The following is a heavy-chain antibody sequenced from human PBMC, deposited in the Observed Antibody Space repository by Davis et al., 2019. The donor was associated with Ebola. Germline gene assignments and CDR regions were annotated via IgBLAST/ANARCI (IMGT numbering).Heavy chain of an antibody. CDR1: GGSFSGYY. V-gene: IGHV4-34*01. J-gene: IGHJ4*02. Sequence: PSVTLSLTCAVYGGSFSGYYWSWIRQPPGKGLEWIGEINHSGSTNYNPSLKSRVTISVDTSKNQFSLKLSSVTAADTAVYYCASRGLKAAAGTDEPGDYWGQGTLVTVSS. D-gene: IGHD6-13*01. CDR2: INHSGST. CDR3: ASRGLKAAAGTDEPGDY.